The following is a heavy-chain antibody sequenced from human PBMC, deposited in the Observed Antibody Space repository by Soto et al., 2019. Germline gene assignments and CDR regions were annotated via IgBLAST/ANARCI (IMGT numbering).Heavy chain of an antibody. CDR3: ARSGLALPYSASHWFDP. CDR2: ISDSGHYI. D-gene: IGHD3-22*01. V-gene: IGHV3-21*01. Sequence: GRPLRVSCAASGFTFSTYGMNWVRQAQGKGLEWLSSISDSGHYIYYADSVKGRLTISRDNAKNSLFLQMNSLRGEDTAVYYCARSGLALPYSASHWFDPWGHGTLVTVSS. J-gene: IGHJ5*02. CDR1: GFTFSTYG.